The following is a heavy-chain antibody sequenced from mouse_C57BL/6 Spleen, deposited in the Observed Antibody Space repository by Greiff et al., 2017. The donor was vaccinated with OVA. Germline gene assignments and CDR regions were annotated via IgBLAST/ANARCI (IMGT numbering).Heavy chain of an antibody. D-gene: IGHD2-12*01. V-gene: IGHV2-2*01. CDR1: GFSLTSYG. CDR2: IWSGGST. CDR3: ARNYDGHAMDY. J-gene: IGHJ4*01. Sequence: QVQLQQPGPGLVQPSQSLSITCTASGFSLTSYGVHWVRQSPGKGLEWLGVIWSGGSTDYNAAFISRLSISKDNSKSQVFFKMNSLQADEAAVYYCARNYDGHAMDYWGQGTSVTVSS.